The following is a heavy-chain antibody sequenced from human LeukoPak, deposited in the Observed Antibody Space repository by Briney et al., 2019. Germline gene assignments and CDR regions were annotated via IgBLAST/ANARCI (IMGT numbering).Heavy chain of an antibody. D-gene: IGHD3-3*01. Sequence: SVKVSCKASGGTFSSYAISWVRQAPGQGLEWMGRIIPIFGTANYAQKFQGRVTITTDESTSTAYMELSSLRSGDTAVYYCARDQLSITIFGVASNHDAFDIWGQGTMVTVSS. CDR2: IIPIFGTA. J-gene: IGHJ3*02. V-gene: IGHV1-69*05. CDR3: ARDQLSITIFGVASNHDAFDI. CDR1: GGTFSSYA.